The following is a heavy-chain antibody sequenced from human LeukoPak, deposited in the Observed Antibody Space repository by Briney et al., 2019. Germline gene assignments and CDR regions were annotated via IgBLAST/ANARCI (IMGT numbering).Heavy chain of an antibody. J-gene: IGHJ4*02. V-gene: IGHV4-34*01. CDR1: DGSSSGYN. CDR2: INDSRNT. CDR3: ARQGQISAFDI. D-gene: IGHD3-16*02. Sequence: SETLSLSSASYDGSSSGYNGGWIRHPPAKGREWIGEINDSRNTNHKSSLKSRVTISADRSKNQFSLKMTSVTAADTAVYYCARQGQISAFDIWGQGNLVIVSS.